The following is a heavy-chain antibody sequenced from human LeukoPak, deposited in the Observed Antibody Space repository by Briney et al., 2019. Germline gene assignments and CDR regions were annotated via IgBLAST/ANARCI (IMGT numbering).Heavy chain of an antibody. J-gene: IGHJ4*02. CDR1: GGTFTSYA. D-gene: IGHD6-19*01. CDR2: IIPIFGTA. Sequence: ASVKVSCKASGGTFTSYAISGVRQAPGQGLGGMGGIIPIFGTANYAQKFQGRVTITADESTSTAYMELSSLRSEDTAVYYCARDQSAVAGTQWGQGTLVTVSS. V-gene: IGHV1-69*13. CDR3: ARDQSAVAGTQ.